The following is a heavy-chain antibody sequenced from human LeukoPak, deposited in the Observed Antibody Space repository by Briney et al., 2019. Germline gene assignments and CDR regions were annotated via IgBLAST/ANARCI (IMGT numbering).Heavy chain of an antibody. CDR3: ARGGYAHYYGMDV. CDR2: IYSGGTT. J-gene: IGHJ6*02. V-gene: IGHV3-53*01. Sequence: PGGSLRLSCAASGFTVSTNYMSWVRQAPGKGLEWVSVIYSGGTTNCADSAKGRFTISRDNSKNTVYLQMNSLRAEDTAVYYCARGGYAHYYGMDVWGQGTTVTVSS. D-gene: IGHD5-18*01. CDR1: GFTVSTNY.